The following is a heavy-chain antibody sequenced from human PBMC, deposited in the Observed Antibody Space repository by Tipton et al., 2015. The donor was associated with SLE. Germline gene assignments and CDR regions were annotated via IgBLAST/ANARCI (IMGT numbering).Heavy chain of an antibody. CDR1: GGSFGGFN. Sequence: TLSLTCAVYGGSFGGFNWNWIRQPPGKGLEWIGEINHSGVTSYNPSLKSRVAVSLDTSKRQFLLRLTSVTAADTAMYFCARGTGSTDDWGPGTLVTVSS. J-gene: IGHJ4*02. CDR3: ARGTGSTDD. D-gene: IGHD1-1*01. CDR2: INHSGVT. V-gene: IGHV4-34*01.